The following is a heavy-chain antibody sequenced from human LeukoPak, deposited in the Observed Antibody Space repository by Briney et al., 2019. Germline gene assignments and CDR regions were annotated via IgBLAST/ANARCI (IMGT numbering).Heavy chain of an antibody. J-gene: IGHJ4*02. D-gene: IGHD3-10*01. CDR2: IGSSGGST. CDR3: VKDGVRGPEIDY. Sequence: GGSLRLSCSASGFTFSSYAMHWVRQAPGKGLAYVSAIGSSGGSTYYADSVKGRFTISRDNTKNTLYLQMSSLRAEDTAVYYCVKDGVRGPEIDYWGQGALVTVSS. V-gene: IGHV3-64D*06. CDR1: GFTFSSYA.